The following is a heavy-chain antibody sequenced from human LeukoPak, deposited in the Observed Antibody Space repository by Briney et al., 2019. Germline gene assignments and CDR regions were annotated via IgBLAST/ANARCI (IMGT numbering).Heavy chain of an antibody. CDR2: IYTSGST. V-gene: IGHV4-61*02. CDR1: GYSISSGYY. D-gene: IGHD6-13*01. J-gene: IGHJ5*02. CDR3: ARDSSSWFTSWGNWFDP. Sequence: PSETLSLTCAASGYSISSGYYWGWIRQPAGKGLEWIGRIYTSGSTNYNPSLKSRVTISVDTSKNQFSLKLSSVTAADTAVYYCARDSSSWFTSWGNWFDPWGQGTLVTVSS.